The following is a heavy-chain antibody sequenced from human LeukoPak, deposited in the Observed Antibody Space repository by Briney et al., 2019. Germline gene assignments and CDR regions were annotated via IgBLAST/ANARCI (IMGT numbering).Heavy chain of an antibody. CDR2: ISGSGGST. CDR1: GFTFSSYA. J-gene: IGHJ5*02. Sequence: GGSLRLSCAASGFTFSSYAMSWVRQAPGKGLEWVSAISGSGGSTYYADSVKGRFTISGDNSKNTLYLQMNSLRAEDTAVYYCAKNTQKSWYSSSWYGNWFDPWGQGTLVTVSS. V-gene: IGHV3-23*01. CDR3: AKNTQKSWYSSSWYGNWFDP. D-gene: IGHD6-13*01.